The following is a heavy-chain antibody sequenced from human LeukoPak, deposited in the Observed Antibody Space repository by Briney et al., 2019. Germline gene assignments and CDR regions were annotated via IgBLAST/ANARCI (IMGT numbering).Heavy chain of an antibody. CDR2: INHSGST. CDR3: ARGEYGGADY. CDR1: GGSFSGYY. J-gene: IGHJ4*02. V-gene: IGHV4-34*01. D-gene: IGHD3-16*01. Sequence: SETLSLTCAVYGGSFSGYYWSWIRQPPGKGLEWIGEINHSGSTNYNPSLKSRVTISVDTSKNQFSLKLSSVTAADTAVYYCARGEYGGADYWGQGALVTVSS.